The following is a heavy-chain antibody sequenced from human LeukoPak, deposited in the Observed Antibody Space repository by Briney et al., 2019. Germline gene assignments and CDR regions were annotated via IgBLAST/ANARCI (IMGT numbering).Heavy chain of an antibody. CDR3: ARDDQEVAGMDAFDF. CDR2: IYYSGST. D-gene: IGHD6-19*01. J-gene: IGHJ3*01. CDR1: GGSISSGGYS. V-gene: IGHV4-31*11. Sequence: SSETLSLTCAVSGGSISSGGYSWSWIRQHPGQGLEWIGYIYYSGSTYYNPSLKSRVTISVDTSKNQFSLKLSCVTAEDTAVYYCARDDQEVAGMDAFDFWGQGTMVTVSS.